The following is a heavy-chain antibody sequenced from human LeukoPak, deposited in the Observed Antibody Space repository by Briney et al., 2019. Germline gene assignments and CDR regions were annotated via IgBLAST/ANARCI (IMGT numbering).Heavy chain of an antibody. CDR2: IYYSGST. Sequence: PSETLSLTCTVSGGSISSSSYYWGSIRQPPGKGLEWIGSIYYSGSTYYNPPLKSRVTISVDTSKNQFSLKLSSVTAADTAVYYCASPGRITMVRGVFDYFDYWGQGTLVTVSS. J-gene: IGHJ4*02. CDR3: ASPGRITMVRGVFDYFDY. D-gene: IGHD3-10*01. V-gene: IGHV4-39*07. CDR1: GGSISSSSYY.